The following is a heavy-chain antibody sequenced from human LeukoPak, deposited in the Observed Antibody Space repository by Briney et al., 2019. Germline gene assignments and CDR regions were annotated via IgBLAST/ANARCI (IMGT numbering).Heavy chain of an antibody. V-gene: IGHV4-39*01. Sequence: PSETLSLTCTVSGGSISSSGYYWGWIRQPPGKGLEWIGTIFHSGSTYYNPSPKSRVTILVDKSKNQFSLKLSSVTAADTALYYCAKHFPRYSSTPEGNYFDYWGQGTLVTVSS. J-gene: IGHJ4*02. D-gene: IGHD6-13*01. CDR3: AKHFPRYSSTPEGNYFDY. CDR1: GGSISSSGYY. CDR2: IFHSGST.